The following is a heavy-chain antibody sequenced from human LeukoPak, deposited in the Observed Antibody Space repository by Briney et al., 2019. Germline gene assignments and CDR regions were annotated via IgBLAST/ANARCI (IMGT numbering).Heavy chain of an antibody. CDR1: GFTFNNYW. J-gene: IGHJ4*02. D-gene: IGHD1-26*01. Sequence: PGGSLRLSCAASGFTFNNYWMIWVRQAPGKGLEWVADIKYDSSDKFYVDSVKGRFTISRDNAQSSVYLQMNSLRADDTAIYYCARLMTEAGSYSHFDDWGQGTLVTVSS. CDR3: ARLMTEAGSYSHFDD. V-gene: IGHV3-7*01. CDR2: IKYDSSDK.